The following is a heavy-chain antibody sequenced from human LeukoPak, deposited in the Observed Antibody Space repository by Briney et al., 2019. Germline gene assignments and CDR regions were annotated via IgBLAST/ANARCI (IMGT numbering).Heavy chain of an antibody. D-gene: IGHD4-17*01. V-gene: IGHV3-23*01. CDR2: ISGSGGST. CDR1: GFTFSSYS. CDR3: AKALKRARYGDYYFDY. J-gene: IGHJ4*02. Sequence: PGGSLRLSCAASGFTFSSYSMNWVRQAPGKGLEWVSAISGSGGSTYYADSVKGRFTISRDNSKNTLYLQMNSLRAEDTAVYYCAKALKRARYGDYYFDYWGQGTLVTVSS.